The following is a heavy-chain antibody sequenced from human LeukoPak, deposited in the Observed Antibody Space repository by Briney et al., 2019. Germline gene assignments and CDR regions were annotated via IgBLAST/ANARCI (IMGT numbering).Heavy chain of an antibody. CDR1: GFTFSSYG. V-gene: IGHV3-30*03. J-gene: IGHJ4*02. D-gene: IGHD4-17*01. Sequence: PGGSLRLSCAASGFTFSSYGMHWVRQAPGKGLEWVAVISYDGSNTYYADSVKGRFTISRDNAKDSLYLQMNSLRDEDTAVYYCAGDQDYAFDYWGQGTLVTVSS. CDR3: AGDQDYAFDY. CDR2: ISYDGSNT.